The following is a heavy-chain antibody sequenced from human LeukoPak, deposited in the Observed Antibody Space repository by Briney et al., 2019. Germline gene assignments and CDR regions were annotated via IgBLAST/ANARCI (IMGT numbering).Heavy chain of an antibody. V-gene: IGHV3-7*01. D-gene: IGHD3-10*01. J-gene: IGHJ4*02. Sequence: GGSLRLSCAASGFTFSGFSMSWVRQSPTKGLEWVANIKQDGSERYYVDSVRGRLTISRDNAKNSLSLQMNNLRVEDTAVYYCARAGSHWHYVYWGQGTVVTVSS. CDR2: IKQDGSER. CDR1: GFTFSGFS. CDR3: ARAGSHWHYVY.